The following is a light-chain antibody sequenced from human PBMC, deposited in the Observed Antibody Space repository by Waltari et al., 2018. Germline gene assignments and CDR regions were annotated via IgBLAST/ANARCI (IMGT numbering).Light chain of an antibody. CDR1: SSDVGGYHY. CDR2: AVT. V-gene: IGLV2-14*03. J-gene: IGLJ1*01. Sequence: QSALTQPASVSGSPGQSITISCTGTSSDVGGYHYFSWYQQHPGKAPKLIIYAVTNRPSGVSNRFSGSKSGNTASLTISGLQAEDEADYYCSSYTSSNTLGFGTGTKVTVL. CDR3: SSYTSSNTLG.